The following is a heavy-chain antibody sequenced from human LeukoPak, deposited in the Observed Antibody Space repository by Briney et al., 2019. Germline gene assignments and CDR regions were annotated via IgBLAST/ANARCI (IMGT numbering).Heavy chain of an antibody. V-gene: IGHV1-2*02. CDR3: ARGKGIVATTKGLDY. CDR2: INPNSGGK. Sequence: GASVKVSCKASGYTFTGYYMHWVRQAPGQGLEWMGWINPNSGGKNYAQKFQGRVTMTRDTSISTAYMELSRLRSDDTAVYYCARGKGIVATTKGLDYWGQGTLVTVSS. CDR1: GYTFTGYY. D-gene: IGHD5-12*01. J-gene: IGHJ4*02.